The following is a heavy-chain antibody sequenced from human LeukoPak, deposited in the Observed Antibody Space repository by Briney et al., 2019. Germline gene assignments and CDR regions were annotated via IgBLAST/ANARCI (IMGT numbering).Heavy chain of an antibody. J-gene: IGHJ3*02. CDR1: GFPFSSYS. CDR3: ARGATDSSGWYALDAFDI. Sequence: GGSLRLSCAASGFPFSSYSMNWVRQAPGKGLEWVSSISSSSSYIYYADSVKGRFTISRDNAKNSLYLQMNSLRAEDTAVYYCARGATDSSGWYALDAFDIWGQGTMVTVSS. CDR2: ISSSSSYI. D-gene: IGHD6-19*01. V-gene: IGHV3-21*01.